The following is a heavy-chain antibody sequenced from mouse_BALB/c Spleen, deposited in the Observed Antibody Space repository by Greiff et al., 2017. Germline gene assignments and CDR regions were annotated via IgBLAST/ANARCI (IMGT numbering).Heavy chain of an antibody. D-gene: IGHD1-1*01. CDR3: ARGRVRQYSFDY. J-gene: IGHJ2*01. V-gene: IGHV3-1*02. Sequence: VQLKESGPDLVKPSQSLSLTCTVTGYSINSGYSWHWIRQFPGNILEWMGYIHDSGSTNYNPSLKSRISITRETSKNQFFLQLNSVTSEDTATYYCARGRVRQYSFDYWGQGTTLTVSS. CDR2: IHDSGST. CDR1: GYSINSGYS.